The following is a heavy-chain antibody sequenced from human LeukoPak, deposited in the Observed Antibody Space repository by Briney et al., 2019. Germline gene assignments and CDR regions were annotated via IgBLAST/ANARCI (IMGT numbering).Heavy chain of an antibody. CDR2: IYTSGST. J-gene: IGHJ4*02. V-gene: IGHV4-4*07. D-gene: IGHD3-10*01. Sequence: PSETLSLTCTVSGGSISSYYWSWIRQPAGKGLEWIGRIYTSGSTNYNPSLKSRVTISVDTSKNQFSLKLSSVTAADTAVYYCARTPVGSGNYYFDYWGQGTLVTVSS. CDR1: GGSISSYY. CDR3: ARTPVGSGNYYFDY.